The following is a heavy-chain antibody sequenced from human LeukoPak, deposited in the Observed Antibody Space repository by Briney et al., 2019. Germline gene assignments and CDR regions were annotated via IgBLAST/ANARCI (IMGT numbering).Heavy chain of an antibody. J-gene: IGHJ5*02. CDR1: GGSISSGDYY. CDR3: ARDPGEDCSSTSCYSWFDP. CDR2: IYYSGST. Sequence: SETLSLTCTVSGGSISSGDYYWSWIRQPPGKGLEWIGCIYYSGSTYYNPSLKSRVTISVDTSKNQFSLKLSSVTAADTAVYYCARDPGEDCSSTSCYSWFDPWGQGTLVTVSS. D-gene: IGHD2-2*01. V-gene: IGHV4-30-4*01.